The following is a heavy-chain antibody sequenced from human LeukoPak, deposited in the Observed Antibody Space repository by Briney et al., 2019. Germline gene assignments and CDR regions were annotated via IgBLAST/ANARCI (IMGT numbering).Heavy chain of an antibody. CDR1: GFTFGDYG. J-gene: IGHJ4*02. Sequence: GGSLRLSCKASGFTFGDYGVSWVRQAPGKGLEWVGFIRSKGYGGTTEYAASVKGRFTISRDDSKSIAYLQMNSLKTEDTAVYYCTGELAVGGKLDYWGQGTLVTVSS. CDR3: TGELAVGGKLDY. D-gene: IGHD4-23*01. CDR2: IRSKGYGGTT. V-gene: IGHV3-49*04.